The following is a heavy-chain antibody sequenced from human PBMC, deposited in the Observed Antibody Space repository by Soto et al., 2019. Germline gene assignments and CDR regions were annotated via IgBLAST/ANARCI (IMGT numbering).Heavy chain of an antibody. CDR2: ISISSSYI. Sequence: GGSLRRSGAASGFTFSSYSMNWVRQGPGKGLAWVSSISISSSYIYYADSVKGRFTISRDNAKNSLYMQLNSLRAEDTAASYCARDSSPYDNYYYGMDGWGQGSTVSVSS. J-gene: IGHJ6*02. CDR3: ARDSSPYDNYYYGMDG. D-gene: IGHD3-9*01. V-gene: IGHV3-21*01. CDR1: GFTFSSYS.